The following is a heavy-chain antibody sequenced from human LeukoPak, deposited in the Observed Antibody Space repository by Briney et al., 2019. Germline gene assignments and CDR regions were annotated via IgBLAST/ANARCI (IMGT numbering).Heavy chain of an antibody. J-gene: IGHJ6*03. CDR2: INHSGST. V-gene: IGHV4-34*01. CDR3: ARGQTYYYYYMDV. Sequence: SETLSLTCAVYGGSFSGYYWSWIRQPPGKGLEWIGEINHSGSTNYNPSLRSPVTISVDTSKNRFSLKLSSVTAADTAVYYCARGQTYYYYYMDVWGKGTTVTVSS. CDR1: GGSFSGYY.